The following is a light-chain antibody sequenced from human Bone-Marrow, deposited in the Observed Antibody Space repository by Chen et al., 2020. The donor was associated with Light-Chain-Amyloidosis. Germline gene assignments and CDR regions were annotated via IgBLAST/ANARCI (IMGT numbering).Light chain of an antibody. J-gene: IGLJ3*02. CDR3: QVWDRSSDRPV. CDR2: DDS. V-gene: IGLV3-21*02. Sequence: SYVLTQPSSVSVAPGQTATIACGGNNIGATRVHWYQQTPGQAPLLVVYDDSDRPSGIPERLSGSHSGNTATLTISRVDAGDEADYYCQVWDRSSDRPVFGGGTKLTVL. CDR1: NIGATR.